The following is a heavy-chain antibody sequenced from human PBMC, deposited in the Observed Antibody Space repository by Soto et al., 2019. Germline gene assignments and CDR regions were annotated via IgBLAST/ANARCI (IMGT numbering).Heavy chain of an antibody. CDR2: IYCDDDK. CDR3: AHRRGSGWYTRIMYGMDV. V-gene: IGHV2-5*02. Sequence: QITLKESGPTLVKPTQTLTLTCTFSGFSLSTSGVGVGWIRQPPGKALEWLALIYCDDDKRYTPSLKSRLTFTKHTSKNQVVLTVTNMDPVDTATYYWAHRRGSGWYTRIMYGMDVWGQGTTVTVSS. J-gene: IGHJ6*02. CDR1: GFSLSTSGVG. D-gene: IGHD6-19*01.